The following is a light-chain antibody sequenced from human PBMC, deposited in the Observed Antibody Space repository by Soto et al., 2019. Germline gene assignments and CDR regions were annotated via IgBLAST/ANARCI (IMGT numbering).Light chain of an antibody. Sequence: EVVLTQSPGILSLSPGERATPSCRASENIGSSYLAWYQQKPGRAPRLLIYDASNRARGIPDRFSGSASGTDFTLTISRLEPEDFAVYYCQQFGSSPETFGQGTKVDIK. V-gene: IGKV3-20*01. CDR3: QQFGSSPET. CDR1: ENIGSSY. CDR2: DAS. J-gene: IGKJ1*01.